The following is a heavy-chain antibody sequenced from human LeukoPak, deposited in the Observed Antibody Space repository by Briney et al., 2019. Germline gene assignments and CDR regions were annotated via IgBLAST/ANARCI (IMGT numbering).Heavy chain of an antibody. D-gene: IGHD2-15*01. CDR1: GFTFSSYA. J-gene: IGHJ4*02. V-gene: IGHV3-23*01. Sequence: GGSLRLSCAASGFTFSSYAMHWVRQAPGMGLEWVSGVGGGGQRPHYADSVKGRFTISRDNSKNTLYLQMNSLRAEDTAIYYCAKDRGYYVDTGTINFWGQGTLVAVSS. CDR2: VGGGGQRP. CDR3: AKDRGYYVDTGTINF.